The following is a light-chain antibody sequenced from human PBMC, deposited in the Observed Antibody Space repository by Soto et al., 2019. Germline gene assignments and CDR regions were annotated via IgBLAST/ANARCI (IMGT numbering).Light chain of an antibody. CDR2: EVS. CDR3: TSYAGTYSFFYV. J-gene: IGLJ1*01. CDR1: SSDVGAYNY. V-gene: IGLV2-8*01. Sequence: QSVLTQPPSASGSPGQSVTISCTGTSSDVGAYNYVSWYQQLPGKAPKLIIYEVSKRPSGVHDRFSGSKSGNTASLTVSGLQAEDEADYSCTSYAGTYSFFYVFGTGTKVTVL.